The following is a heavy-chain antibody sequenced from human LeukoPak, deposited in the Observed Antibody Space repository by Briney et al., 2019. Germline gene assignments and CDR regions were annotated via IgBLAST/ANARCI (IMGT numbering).Heavy chain of an antibody. CDR1: GGSISSYY. CDR3: ARKRDRLTYYFDY. J-gene: IGHJ4*02. CDR2: IYYSGST. D-gene: IGHD3-9*01. Sequence: PSETLSLTCTVSGGSISSYYWSWIRQPPGKGLEWIGYIYYSGSTNYNPSLKSRVTISVDTSKNQFSLKLSSVTAADTAVYYCARKRDRLTYYFDYWGQGTLVTVSS. V-gene: IGHV4-59*08.